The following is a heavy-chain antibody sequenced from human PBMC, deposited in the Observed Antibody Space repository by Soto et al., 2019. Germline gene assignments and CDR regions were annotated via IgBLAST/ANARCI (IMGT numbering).Heavy chain of an antibody. Sequence: ASVKVSCKASGYTFTGYYMHWVRQAPGQGLEWMGWINPNSGGTNYAQKFQGWVTMTRDTSISTAYMELSRLRSDDTAVYYCVRVGYCSGGSCPHGAFDIWGQGTMVTVSS. D-gene: IGHD2-15*01. CDR1: GYTFTGYY. V-gene: IGHV1-2*04. CDR3: VRVGYCSGGSCPHGAFDI. J-gene: IGHJ3*02. CDR2: INPNSGGT.